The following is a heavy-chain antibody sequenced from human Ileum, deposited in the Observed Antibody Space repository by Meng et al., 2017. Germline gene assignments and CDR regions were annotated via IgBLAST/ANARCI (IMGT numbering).Heavy chain of an antibody. CDR3: ARDHGSLNWFDP. J-gene: IGHJ5*02. CDR2: VSPTSCSL. V-gene: IGHV3-11*04. D-gene: IGHD6-25*01. Sequence: VVSLGGGLSHPVGSLSLSSAASSFTFSGYYMTWIRQPPGQGLEWLASVSPTSCSLYFADSVKGRFPISRDNAKNSVSLQIARLRVEDTAVYYCARDHGSLNWFDPWGQGTLVTVSS. CDR1: SFTFSGYY.